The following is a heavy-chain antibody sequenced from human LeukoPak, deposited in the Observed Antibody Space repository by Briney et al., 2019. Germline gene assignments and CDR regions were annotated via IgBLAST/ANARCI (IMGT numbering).Heavy chain of an antibody. CDR3: ARDRDGGFAFDI. J-gene: IGHJ3*02. CDR2: IMPNGETR. V-gene: IGHV3-64*01. Sequence: PGGSLRPSCAASGFSFSNYVMHWVRQAPGKGLEYVSAIMPNGETRGYANSMKGRFTISRDNSKNTLYLQMGSLRAEDMAIYYCARDRDGGFAFDIWGQGTLVTVSS. CDR1: GFSFSNYV. D-gene: IGHD2-15*01.